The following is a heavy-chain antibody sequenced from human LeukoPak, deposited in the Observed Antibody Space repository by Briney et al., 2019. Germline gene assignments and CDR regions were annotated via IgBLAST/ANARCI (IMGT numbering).Heavy chain of an antibody. D-gene: IGHD2-21*01. V-gene: IGHV3-9*01. Sequence: GGSLRLSCAASGFTFDDYAMHWVRQAPGKGLEWVSGISWNSGSIGYADSVKGRFTISRDNAKNSLYLQMNSLRAEDTALYYCAKGPLEVFPGYMDVWGKGTTVTVSS. CDR1: GFTFDDYA. CDR2: ISWNSGSI. J-gene: IGHJ6*03. CDR3: AKGPLEVFPGYMDV.